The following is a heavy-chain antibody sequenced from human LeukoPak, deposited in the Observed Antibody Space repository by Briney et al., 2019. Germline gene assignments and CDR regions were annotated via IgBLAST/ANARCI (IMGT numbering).Heavy chain of an antibody. CDR2: IYYSGST. Sequence: PSETLSLTCTVSGGSISSHYYWIWIRQPPGKGLEWIGSIYYSGSTYYNPSLKSRVTMSVDTSGNQFSLRLSSATAADTAVYYCARGARGEAVGATGSRIIFDYWGQGTLVTVSS. CDR3: ARGARGEAVGATGSRIIFDY. D-gene: IGHD1-26*01. CDR1: GGSISSHYY. V-gene: IGHV4-39*07. J-gene: IGHJ4*02.